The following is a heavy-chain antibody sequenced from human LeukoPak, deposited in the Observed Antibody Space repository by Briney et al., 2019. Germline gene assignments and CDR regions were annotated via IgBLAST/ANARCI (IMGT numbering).Heavy chain of an antibody. J-gene: IGHJ4*02. D-gene: IGHD3-10*01. V-gene: IGHV4-59*01. CDR2: IYYSGST. CDR3: ARGGFREFDS. Sequence: PSETLSLTCTVSGGSISKFYWSWIRQPPGKGLEWIGYIYYSGSTNYNPSLKSRVTISVDTSKNQFSLKLGSVTAADTAVYYCARGGFREFDSWGQGTLVIVSS. CDR1: GGSISKFY.